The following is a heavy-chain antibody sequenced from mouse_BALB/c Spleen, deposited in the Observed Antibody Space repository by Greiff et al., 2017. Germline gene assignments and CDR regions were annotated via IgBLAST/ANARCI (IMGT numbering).Heavy chain of an antibody. CDR1: GFSLTSYG. J-gene: IGHJ4*01. CDR3: AKNVGAVVATDYAMDY. Sequence: QVQLQQSGPSLVQPSQSLSITCTVSGFSLTSYGVHWVRQSPGKGLEWLGVIWRGGSTDYNAAFMSRLSITKDNSKSQVFFKMNSLQADDTAIYYCAKNVGAVVATDYAMDYWGQGTSVTVSS. CDR2: IWRGGST. V-gene: IGHV2-5-1*01. D-gene: IGHD1-1*01.